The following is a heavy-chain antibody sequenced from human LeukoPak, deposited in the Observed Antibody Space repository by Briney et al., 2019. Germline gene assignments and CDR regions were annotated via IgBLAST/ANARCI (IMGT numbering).Heavy chain of an antibody. CDR2: IYYSGST. CDR3: ARDSSGWLRYYGMDV. CDR1: GGSISSYY. Sequence: SETLSLTCTVSGGSISSYYWSWIRQPPGKGLEWIGYIYYSGSTNYNPSLKSRVTISVDTSKNQFSLKLSSVTAADTAVYYCARDSSGWLRYYGMDVWGQGTTVTVSS. V-gene: IGHV4-59*01. D-gene: IGHD6-19*01. J-gene: IGHJ6*02.